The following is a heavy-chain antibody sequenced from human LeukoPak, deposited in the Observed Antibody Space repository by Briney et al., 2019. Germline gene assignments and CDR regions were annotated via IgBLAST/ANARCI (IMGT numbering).Heavy chain of an antibody. D-gene: IGHD6-6*01. CDR2: IYTSGST. J-gene: IGHJ4*02. CDR1: GGSISSGSYY. Sequence: SQTLSLTCTVSGGSISSGSYYWSWIRQPAGKGLEWIGRIYTSGSTNYNPSLKSRVTISVDTSKNQFSLKLSSVTAADTAVYYCARATHSSTSSPFDYWGQGTLVTVSS. CDR3: ARATHSSTSSPFDY. V-gene: IGHV4-61*02.